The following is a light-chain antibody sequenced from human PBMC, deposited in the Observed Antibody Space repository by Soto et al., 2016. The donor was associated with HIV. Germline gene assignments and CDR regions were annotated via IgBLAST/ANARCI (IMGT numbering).Light chain of an antibody. V-gene: IGKV1-NL1*01. CDR1: QGISNS. J-gene: IGKJ1*01. CDR3: QQYYSTRRT. Sequence: DIQMTQSPSSLSASVGDRVTITCRASQGISNSLAWYQQKPGKAPKLLLYAASRLESGVPSRISGSGSGTDYTLTISSLQPEDFATYYCQQYYSTRRTFGQGTKVEIK. CDR2: AAS.